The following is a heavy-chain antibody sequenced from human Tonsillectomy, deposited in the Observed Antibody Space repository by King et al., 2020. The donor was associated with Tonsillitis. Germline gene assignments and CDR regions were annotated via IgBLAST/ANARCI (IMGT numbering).Heavy chain of an antibody. J-gene: IGHJ4*02. V-gene: IGHV1-2*02. Sequence: VQLVQSGAEVKKPGASVKVSCKTSGYTFTGYYMHWVRQAPGQGLEWMGWINPNSGGTHYAQQFQGRVTMTRDTSISTAYMELSRLRSDDTAVYYCARTHTAMANFDYWGQGTLVTVSS. CDR1: GYTFTGYY. CDR2: INPNSGGT. CDR3: ARTHTAMANFDY. D-gene: IGHD5-18*01.